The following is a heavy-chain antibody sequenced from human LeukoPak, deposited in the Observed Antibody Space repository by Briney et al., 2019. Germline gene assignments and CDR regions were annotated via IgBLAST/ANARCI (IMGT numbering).Heavy chain of an antibody. Sequence: SVKVSCKASGGTFSSYAISWVRQAPGQGLEWMGGIIPIFGTANYAQKFQGRVTITADKSTSTAYMELSSLRSEDTAVYYCAKGSGWEMSYYYYYMDVWGKGTTVTISS. CDR2: IIPIFGTA. D-gene: IGHD1-26*01. J-gene: IGHJ6*03. V-gene: IGHV1-69*06. CDR1: GGTFSSYA. CDR3: AKGSGWEMSYYYYYMDV.